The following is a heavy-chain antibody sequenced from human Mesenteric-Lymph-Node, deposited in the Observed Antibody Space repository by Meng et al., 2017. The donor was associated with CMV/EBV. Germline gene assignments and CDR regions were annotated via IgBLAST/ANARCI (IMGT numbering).Heavy chain of an antibody. Sequence: GESLKISCAASGFAFSDYYMGWIRQAAGKGLEWISYISSSGTTIYYADSVKGRFTISRDTSKNTLYLQMNSLGLKDTAVYYCVNDGAIWGQGTLVTVSS. CDR3: VNDGAI. J-gene: IGHJ4*02. CDR2: ISSSGTTI. D-gene: IGHD1-26*01. CDR1: GFAFSDYY. V-gene: IGHV3-11*04.